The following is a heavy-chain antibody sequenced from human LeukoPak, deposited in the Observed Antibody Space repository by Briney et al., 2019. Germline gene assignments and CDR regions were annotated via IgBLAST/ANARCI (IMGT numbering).Heavy chain of an antibody. CDR1: GYSFTSYW. D-gene: IGHD5-24*01. CDR3: ARGRRDGYSSPYCFDY. Sequence: GESLKISCKGSGYSFTSYWIGWVRQMPGKGLEWMGIIYPGDSDTRYSPSFQGQVTISADKSISTAYLQWSSLKASDTAMYYCARGRRDGYSSPYCFDYWGQGTLVTVSS. J-gene: IGHJ4*02. V-gene: IGHV5-51*01. CDR2: IYPGDSDT.